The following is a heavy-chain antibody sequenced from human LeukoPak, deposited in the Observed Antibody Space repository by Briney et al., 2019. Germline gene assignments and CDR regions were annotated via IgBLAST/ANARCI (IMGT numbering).Heavy chain of an antibody. Sequence: ASVKVSCKASGYTFTGYYMHWVRQAPGQGLEWMGWISTYNGDTNYAQNLQGRVTMTTDTSTSTAYMDLRSLRSDDTAVYYCARDTGSSPGDYWGQGTLVTVSS. V-gene: IGHV1-18*04. J-gene: IGHJ4*02. D-gene: IGHD1-26*01. CDR1: GYTFTGYY. CDR3: ARDTGSSPGDY. CDR2: ISTYNGDT.